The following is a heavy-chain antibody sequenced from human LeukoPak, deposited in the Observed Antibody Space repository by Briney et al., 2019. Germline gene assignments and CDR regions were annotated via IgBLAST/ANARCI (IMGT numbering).Heavy chain of an antibody. Sequence: GSLRLSCTASGFSFSGYWMSWVRQAPGKGLEWVANINQDGSAQYYADSVKGRFTISRDNAKNSLYLQMNSLRAEDTAVYYCARSAVAGVWAWGQGTLVTVSS. V-gene: IGHV3-7*03. J-gene: IGHJ5*02. CDR2: INQDGSAQ. D-gene: IGHD6-19*01. CDR1: GFSFSGYW. CDR3: ARSAVAGVWA.